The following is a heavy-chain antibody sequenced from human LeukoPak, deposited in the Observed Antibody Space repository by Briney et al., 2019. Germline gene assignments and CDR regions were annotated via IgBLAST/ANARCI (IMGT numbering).Heavy chain of an antibody. CDR3: ARGGYSYGPRDY. J-gene: IGHJ4*02. Sequence: SETLSLTCAVYGGSFSGYYWSRIRQPPGKRLEWIGEINHSGSTNYNPSLKSRVTISVDTSKNQFSLKLSSVTAADTAVYYCARGGYSYGPRDYWGQGTLVTVSS. V-gene: IGHV4-34*01. CDR1: GGSFSGYY. CDR2: INHSGST. D-gene: IGHD5-18*01.